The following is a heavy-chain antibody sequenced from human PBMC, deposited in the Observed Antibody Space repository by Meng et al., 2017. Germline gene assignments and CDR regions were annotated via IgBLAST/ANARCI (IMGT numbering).Heavy chain of an antibody. J-gene: IGHJ4*02. V-gene: IGHV3-30*04. CDR2: ISYDGSNK. Sequence: GSLRLSCVASGFTFSSYAMHWVRQAPGKGLEWVAVISYDGSNKYYADSVKGRFTISRDNSKNTLYLQMNSLRAEDTAVYYCARDGDYRTFDYWGQGTLVTVSS. D-gene: IGHD4-17*01. CDR1: GFTFSSYA. CDR3: ARDGDYRTFDY.